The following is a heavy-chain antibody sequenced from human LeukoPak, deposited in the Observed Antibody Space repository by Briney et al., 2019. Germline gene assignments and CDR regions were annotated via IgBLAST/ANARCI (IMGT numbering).Heavy chain of an antibody. CDR3: ARFGVVTNDAFDS. CDR1: GYTFNVYY. CDR2: INPNSGVT. D-gene: IGHD3-3*01. J-gene: IGHJ3*02. V-gene: IGHV1-2*02. Sequence: ASVTVSCTASGYTFNVYYLHWVRQAPGQGLEWMGWINPNSGVTKFAQQFQGRVTMTWDTSVSTAYMELSGLTSDDTAMYYCARFGVVTNDAFDSWGQGTMVTISS.